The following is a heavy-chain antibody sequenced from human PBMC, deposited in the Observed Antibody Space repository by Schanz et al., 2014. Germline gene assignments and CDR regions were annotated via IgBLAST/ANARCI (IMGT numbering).Heavy chain of an antibody. CDR1: GYTFTSYA. J-gene: IGHJ4*02. CDR3: ARDAADFYDILTEEDY. D-gene: IGHD3-9*01. Sequence: QVQLVQSGAEVKKPGASVKVSCKASGYTFTSYAMSWVRQAPGQGLEWVGWINTGSGDTKYSQNFQGRVTITRDTSASTAYMELSSLRSEDTAVYSCARDAADFYDILTEEDYWGQGTLVTVSS. CDR2: INTGSGDT. V-gene: IGHV1-3*04.